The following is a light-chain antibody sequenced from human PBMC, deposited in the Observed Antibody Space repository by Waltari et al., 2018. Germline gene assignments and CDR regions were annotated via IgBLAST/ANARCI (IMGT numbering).Light chain of an antibody. Sequence: QSVLTQPPSVSGAPGQRVTISCTGSSSNIGAGHDVHGYQQLPGGAPRLLISNTSNRPSGFPDRISGSNSGTSASLVITGLQAEDEAEFYCQSYDDSLSGYVFGGGTKLTVL. CDR1: SSNIGAGHD. V-gene: IGLV1-40*01. CDR3: QSYDDSLSGYV. CDR2: NTS. J-gene: IGLJ3*02.